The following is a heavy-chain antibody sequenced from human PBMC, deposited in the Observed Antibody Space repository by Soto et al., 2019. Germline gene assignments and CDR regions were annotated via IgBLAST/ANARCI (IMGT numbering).Heavy chain of an antibody. J-gene: IGHJ3*02. CDR2: MSANSRYT. D-gene: IGHD3-16*02. CDR3: ARESYRRAFDI. V-gene: IGHV3-11*06. CDR1: GFPFSDHY. Sequence: PGGSLRLSCAASGFPFSDHYMSWVRQAPGKGLEWISYMSANSRYTNYADSVKGRFTISRDNAKNSLYLQMNSLRVEDTAVYYCARESYRRAFDIWGQGTLVTV.